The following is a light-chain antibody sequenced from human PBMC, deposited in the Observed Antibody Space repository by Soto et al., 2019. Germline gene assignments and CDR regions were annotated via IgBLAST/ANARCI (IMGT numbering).Light chain of an antibody. J-gene: IGLJ1*01. CDR1: SSDVGGYNY. V-gene: IGLV2-14*01. CDR3: RSYTSSSTGV. CDR2: EVS. Sequence: QSALTQPASVSGSPGQSITISCTGTSSDVGGYNYVSWYQQHPGKAPKLMIYEVSNRPSGVSNRFSGAKADNTASLTISGLKAEDEADYYCRSYTSSSTGVFGTGTKVTVL.